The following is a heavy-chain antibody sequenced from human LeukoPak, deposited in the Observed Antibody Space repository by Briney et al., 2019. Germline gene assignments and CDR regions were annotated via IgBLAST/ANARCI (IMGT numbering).Heavy chain of an antibody. Sequence: SVKVSCKASGGTISSYAISWVRQAPGQGLEWMGGIIPIFGTANFAQKFQGRVTITADESTSTAYMELSSLRSEDTAMYYCAREMATIQSLDYWGQGTLVTVSS. CDR2: IIPIFGTA. D-gene: IGHD5-24*01. V-gene: IGHV1-69*13. J-gene: IGHJ4*02. CDR3: AREMATIQSLDY. CDR1: GGTISSYA.